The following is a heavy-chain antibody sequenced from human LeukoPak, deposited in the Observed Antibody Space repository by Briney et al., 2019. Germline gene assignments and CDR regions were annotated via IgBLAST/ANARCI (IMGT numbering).Heavy chain of an antibody. CDR3: GRAGYRSGWPRDALDL. CDR2: LNPKTGGT. J-gene: IGHJ3*01. V-gene: IGHV1-2*02. Sequence: APVKVSCKASGYTFTGYYLHWVRQASGQGLEWMGWLNPKTGGTNYAQKFQGRVTMTRDTSISTAYMELRRLRSDDTAVYYCGRAGYRSGWPRDALDLWGQGTKVTVSS. D-gene: IGHD6-19*01. CDR1: GYTFTGYY.